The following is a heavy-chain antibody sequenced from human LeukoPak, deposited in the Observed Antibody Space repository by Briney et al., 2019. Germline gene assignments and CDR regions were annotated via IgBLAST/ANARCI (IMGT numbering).Heavy chain of an antibody. J-gene: IGHJ4*02. D-gene: IGHD1-26*01. CDR3: AKTQWKVGATDYFDY. Sequence: GGALRLSCAASGFAFNNYAMTWVRQALGKGLEWVSNINDNGGQRHYADSVKGRFTISRDNSKNTLFLQMDSLRAEDTAVYYCAKTQWKVGATDYFDYWGQGILVTVSS. V-gene: IGHV3-23*01. CDR1: GFAFNNYA. CDR2: INDNGGQR.